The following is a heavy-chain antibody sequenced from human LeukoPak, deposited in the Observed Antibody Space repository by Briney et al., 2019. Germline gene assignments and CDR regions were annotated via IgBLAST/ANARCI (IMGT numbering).Heavy chain of an antibody. V-gene: IGHV1-69*04. D-gene: IGHD5-12*01. Sequence: GASVKVSCKASGGTFISYAISWVRQAPGQGLEWMGRIIPILGIANYAQKFQGRVTITADKSTSTAYMELSSLRSEDTAVYYCARDPRGYTGYDFRGPDTYYFDHWGQGTLVTVSS. CDR1: GGTFISYA. CDR3: ARDPRGYTGYDFRGPDTYYFDH. CDR2: IIPILGIA. J-gene: IGHJ4*02.